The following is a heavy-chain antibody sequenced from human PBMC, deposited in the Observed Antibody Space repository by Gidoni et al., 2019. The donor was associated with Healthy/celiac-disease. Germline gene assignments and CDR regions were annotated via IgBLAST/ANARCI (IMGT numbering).Heavy chain of an antibody. CDR1: GFTFSSYA. J-gene: IGHJ3*02. CDR3: ARDDDPLWFGELHDAFDI. D-gene: IGHD3-10*01. V-gene: IGHV3-30*04. CDR2: ISDDGSNK. Sequence: QVQLVESGGGVVQPGRSLRLSCAASGFTFSSYAMPWVRQAPGKGLEWVAVISDDGSNKYYADSVKGRFTISRDNSKNTLYLQMNSLRAEDTAVYYCARDDDPLWFGELHDAFDIWGQGTMVTVSA.